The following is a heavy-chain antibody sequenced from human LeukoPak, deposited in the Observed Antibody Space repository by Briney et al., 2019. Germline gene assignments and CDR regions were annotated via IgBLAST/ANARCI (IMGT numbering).Heavy chain of an antibody. J-gene: IGHJ4*02. CDR2: IIPIFGTA. D-gene: IGHD5-12*01. V-gene: IGHV1-69*13. CDR3: ARVENSGYDY. Sequence: ASVKVSCKASGGTFSSYAISWVRQAPGQGLEWMGGIIPIFGTANYAQKFQGRVTITADESASTAYMELSSLRSENTAVYYCARVENSGYDYWGQGTLVTVSS. CDR1: GGTFSSYA.